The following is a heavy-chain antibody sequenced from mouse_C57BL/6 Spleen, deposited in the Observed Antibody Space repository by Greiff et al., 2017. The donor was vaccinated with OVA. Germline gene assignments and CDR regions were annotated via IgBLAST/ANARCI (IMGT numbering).Heavy chain of an antibody. CDR1: GYSITSGYY. D-gene: IGHD1-1*01. CDR2: ISYDGSN. J-gene: IGHJ3*01. V-gene: IGHV3-6*01. CDR3: ARETTVVGGGFAY. Sequence: DVQLQESGPGLVKPSQSLSLTCSVTGYSITSGYYWNWIRQFPGNKLEWMGYISYDGSNNYNPSLKNRISITRDTSKNQFFLKLNSVTTEDTATYYCARETTVVGGGFAYWGQGTLVTVSA.